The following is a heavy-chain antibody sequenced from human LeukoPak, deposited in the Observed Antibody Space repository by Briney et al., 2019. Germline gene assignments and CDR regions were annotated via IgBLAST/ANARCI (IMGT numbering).Heavy chain of an antibody. V-gene: IGHV3-30*18. J-gene: IGHJ4*02. CDR1: GFTFSSYG. Sequence: GGSLRLSCAASGFTFSSYGMHWVRQAPGKGLEWAAVISYDGSNKYYADSVKGRFTISRDNSKNTLYLQMNSLRAEDTAVYYCAKDYWVYDSSGYYFDYWGQGTLVTVSS. CDR3: AKDYWVYDSSGYYFDY. D-gene: IGHD3-22*01. CDR2: ISYDGSNK.